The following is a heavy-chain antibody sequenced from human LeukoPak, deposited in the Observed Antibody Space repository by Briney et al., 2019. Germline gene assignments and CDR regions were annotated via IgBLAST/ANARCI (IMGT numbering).Heavy chain of an antibody. D-gene: IGHD3-10*01. V-gene: IGHV3-21*04. Sequence: GGSLRLSCAASGFTFSNYNMNWVRQAPGKGLEWVSSISSSRSYIYYADSMEGRLTISRDNAKNSLYLQMNSLRAEDTAVYYCARDVFGGTMVRGVQFYYYYMDVWGKGTTVTISS. J-gene: IGHJ6*03. CDR3: ARDVFGGTMVRGVQFYYYYMDV. CDR1: GFTFSNYN. CDR2: ISSSRSYI.